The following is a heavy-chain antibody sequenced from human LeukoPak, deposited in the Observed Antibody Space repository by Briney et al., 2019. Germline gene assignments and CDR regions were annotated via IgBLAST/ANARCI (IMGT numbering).Heavy chain of an antibody. CDR1: GDSISSYY. CDR3: ARVALWFGELTHYFDY. CDR2: IYTSGST. D-gene: IGHD3-10*01. J-gene: IGHJ4*02. V-gene: IGHV4-4*07. Sequence: PSETLSLTCTVSGDSISSYYWSWIRQPAGKGLEWIGRIYTSGSTNYNPSLKSRVTMSVDTSKNQFSLKLSSVTAADAAVYYCARVALWFGELTHYFDYWGQGTLVTVSS.